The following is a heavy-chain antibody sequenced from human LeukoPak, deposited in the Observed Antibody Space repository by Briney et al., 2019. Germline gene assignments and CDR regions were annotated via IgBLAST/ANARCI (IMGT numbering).Heavy chain of an antibody. CDR1: GFTFSDYY. D-gene: IGHD5-18*01. Sequence: PGGSLRLSCAASGFTFSDYYMSWIRQPPGKGLEYIGYIYYSGSTNYNPSLKTRVTISVDTSNNQFSLRLSSVTAADTAVYYCARFRSQYSYGPGGGYYFDYWGQGTLVTVSS. J-gene: IGHJ4*02. CDR2: IYYSGST. CDR3: ARFRSQYSYGPGGGYYFDY. V-gene: IGHV4-59*01.